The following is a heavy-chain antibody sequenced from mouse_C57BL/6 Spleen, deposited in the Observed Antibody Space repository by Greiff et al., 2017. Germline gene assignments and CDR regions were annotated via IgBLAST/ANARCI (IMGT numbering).Heavy chain of an antibody. V-gene: IGHV1-64*01. J-gene: IGHJ2*01. CDR1: GYTFTSYW. CDR3: ARDITTVVVPGYYFDY. D-gene: IGHD1-1*01. Sequence: QVQLQQPGAELVKPGASVKLSCKASGYTFTSYWMHWVKQRPGQGLEWIGMIHPNSGSTNYNEKFKSKATLTVDKSSSTAYMQLSSLTSEDSAVYYCARDITTVVVPGYYFDYWGQGTTLTVSS. CDR2: IHPNSGST.